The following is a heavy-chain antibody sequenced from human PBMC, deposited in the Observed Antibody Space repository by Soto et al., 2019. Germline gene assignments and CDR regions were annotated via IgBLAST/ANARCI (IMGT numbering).Heavy chain of an antibody. Sequence: SETLSLTCTVSGGSINSYYWNWIRQPPGKGLEWIGYVYHTGSTDYNPSLRNRVTMSVDPSKNQFSLKLSSVTAADTAVYYCARLLHLGEFYFDDWGKGTLVTVSS. CDR1: GGSINSYY. CDR3: ARLLHLGEFYFDD. V-gene: IGHV4-59*08. J-gene: IGHJ4*02. D-gene: IGHD3-16*01. CDR2: VYHTGST.